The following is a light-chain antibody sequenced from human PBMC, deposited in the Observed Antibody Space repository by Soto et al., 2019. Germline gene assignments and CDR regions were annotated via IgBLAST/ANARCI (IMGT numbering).Light chain of an antibody. CDR2: GVS. CDR1: SSDVRSYNY. J-gene: IGLJ1*01. Sequence: QSALTQPASVSGSPGQSITISCTGISSDVRSYNYVSWYQHHPGQAPKLLVYGVSNRPSGVSNRFSGSKSANTASLTISGLQAEDEADYYCSSYTSTSRYIFGTGTKLTVL. CDR3: SSYTSTSRYI. V-gene: IGLV2-14*01.